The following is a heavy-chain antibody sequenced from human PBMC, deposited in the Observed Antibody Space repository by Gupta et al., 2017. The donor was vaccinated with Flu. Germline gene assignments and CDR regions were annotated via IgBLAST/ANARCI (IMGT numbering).Heavy chain of an antibody. J-gene: IGHJ6*02. Sequence: QVLLLQSGAEVKKHGSSVKIYCKSSGGTFTSYALSWVRQAPGQGLEWMGGVIPILGTVKYAQKFEGRVTITADEPTSTTYMEVRSLRSEDTAVYYCARTPPGYDDGSGGYHYGLDVWGQGTTVTVSS. V-gene: IGHV1-69*01. CDR1: GGTFTSYA. CDR3: ARTPPGYDDGSGGYHYGLDV. CDR2: VIPILGTV. D-gene: IGHD3-22*01.